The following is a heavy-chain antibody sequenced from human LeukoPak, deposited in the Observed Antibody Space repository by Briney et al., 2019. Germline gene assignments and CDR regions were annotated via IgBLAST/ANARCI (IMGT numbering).Heavy chain of an antibody. Sequence: GESLKISCKSSGYSFGSYWIDWVRQMPGKGLEWMGVIYPGDSDTRYSPSFQGQVTISADKSVTTAYLQWSSLKASDTAMYYCASDEEGGLGHRFDIWGQGTMVTVSS. J-gene: IGHJ3*02. V-gene: IGHV5-51*01. CDR2: IYPGDSDT. CDR3: ASDEEGGLGHRFDI. D-gene: IGHD1-26*01. CDR1: GYSFGSYW.